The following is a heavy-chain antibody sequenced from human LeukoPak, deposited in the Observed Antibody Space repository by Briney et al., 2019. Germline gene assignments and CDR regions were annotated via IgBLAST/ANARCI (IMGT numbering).Heavy chain of an antibody. CDR2: INHGGST. J-gene: IGHJ3*02. CDR1: GGAFSGYY. V-gene: IGHV4-34*01. D-gene: IGHD6-19*01. Sequence: SETLSLTGAVHGGAFSGYYWTWIRQPPGKGLDWSGEINHGGSTNYNPTLKTRLPISVDTSKNQFCLKLRSVSAADTAVYYCARGRRVAVDGQSRAGAFDIWGQGTMVTVSS. CDR3: ARGRRVAVDGQSRAGAFDI.